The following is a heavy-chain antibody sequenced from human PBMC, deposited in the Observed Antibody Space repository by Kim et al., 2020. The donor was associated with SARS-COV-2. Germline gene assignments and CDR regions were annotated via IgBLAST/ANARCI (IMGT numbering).Heavy chain of an antibody. CDR2: ISYSGST. Sequence: SETLSLTCTVPGGSVSSGTYYWSWIRQPPGKGLEWIGYISYSGSTNYNPSLKSRVTISVDTSKNQFSLILSSVTAADTAVYYCARGWSTFYRLDSWGQGTLVTVSS. CDR3: ARGWSTFYRLDS. D-gene: IGHD3-3*01. J-gene: IGHJ4*02. V-gene: IGHV4-61*01. CDR1: GGSVSSGTYY.